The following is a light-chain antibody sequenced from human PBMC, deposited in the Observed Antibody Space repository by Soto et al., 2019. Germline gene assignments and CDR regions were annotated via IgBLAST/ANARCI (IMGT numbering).Light chain of an antibody. V-gene: IGLV2-8*01. CDR1: SSDVGGYNY. Sequence: QSALTQPPSASGSPGQSVIISCTGTSSDVGGYNYVSWYQQHPGKAPKLMISEVIKRPSGVPDRFSGSKSGNTASLTVSGLQAEDEADYYCSSYAASYNHVVFGGGTKLTVL. CDR3: SSYAASYNHVV. CDR2: EVI. J-gene: IGLJ2*01.